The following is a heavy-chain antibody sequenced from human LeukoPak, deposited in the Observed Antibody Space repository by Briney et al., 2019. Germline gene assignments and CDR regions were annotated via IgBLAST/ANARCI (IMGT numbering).Heavy chain of an antibody. CDR3: ARPARRVGATSGFDY. CDR1: GFTFSSYA. Sequence: GGSLRLSCAASGFTFSSYAMHWVRQAPGKGLEWVAVISYDGSNKYYADSVEGRFTISRDNSKNTLYLQMNSLRAEDTAVYYCARPARRVGATSGFDYWGQGTLVTVSS. CDR2: ISYDGSNK. J-gene: IGHJ4*02. V-gene: IGHV3-30-3*01. D-gene: IGHD1-26*01.